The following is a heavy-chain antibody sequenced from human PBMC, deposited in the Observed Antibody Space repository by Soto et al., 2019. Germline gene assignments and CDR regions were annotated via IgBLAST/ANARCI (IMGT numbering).Heavy chain of an antibody. CDR1: GGSISSSSYF. J-gene: IGHJ5*02. V-gene: IGHV4-39*01. CDR3: ARHPSDFWFDP. Sequence: QLQLQESGPGRVKPSETLSLTCSVSGGSISSSSYFWGWFRHPPGKGLEGIGSIYYSGSTYYNPSLKSRVTVSVDTSKNQFSLKLSSVTAADTAVYYCARHPSDFWFDPWGQGTLVTVSS. D-gene: IGHD2-21*02. CDR2: IYYSGST.